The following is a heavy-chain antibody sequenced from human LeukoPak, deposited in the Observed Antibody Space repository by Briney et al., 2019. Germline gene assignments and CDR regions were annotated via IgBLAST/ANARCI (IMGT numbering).Heavy chain of an antibody. CDR2: ISYSGNT. Sequence: SETLSLTCAVYGVSFSGYYWSWIRQPPGKELEWIGEISYSGNTNYNPSLKSRVTISVDTSKSQFSLKLKSVTAADTAVYYCARETTASRAFDIWGQGTMVTVSS. J-gene: IGHJ3*02. V-gene: IGHV4-34*01. CDR1: GVSFSGYY. CDR3: ARETTASRAFDI. D-gene: IGHD1-1*01.